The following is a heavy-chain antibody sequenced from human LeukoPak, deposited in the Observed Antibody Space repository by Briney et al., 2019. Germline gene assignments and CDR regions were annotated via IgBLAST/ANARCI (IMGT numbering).Heavy chain of an antibody. Sequence: RGSLRLSCAASGFTFSHAWMSWVRQAPGKGLEWVGHIKSETDGGTTDYAAPVKGRFTISRDDSKNTLYLQMNTLKTEDTAVYYCTTQDPGVGIYYYMDVWGKGTTVTVSS. V-gene: IGHV3-15*01. J-gene: IGHJ6*03. CDR2: IKSETDGGTT. D-gene: IGHD3-3*01. CDR1: GFTFSHAW. CDR3: TTQDPGVGIYYYMDV.